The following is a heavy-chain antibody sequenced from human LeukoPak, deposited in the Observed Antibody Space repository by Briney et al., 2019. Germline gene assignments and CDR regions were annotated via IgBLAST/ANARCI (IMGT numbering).Heavy chain of an antibody. CDR3: ARDHLSSGSSPDYYYYYYMDV. Sequence: GGSLRLSCAASGFTFSRFGMHWVRQAPGKGLEWVSSISSSSSYIYYADSVKGRFTISRDNAKNSLYLQMNSLRAEGTAVYYCARDHLSSGSSPDYYYYYYMDVWGKGTTVTISS. D-gene: IGHD6-19*01. J-gene: IGHJ6*03. CDR1: GFTFSRFG. V-gene: IGHV3-21*01. CDR2: ISSSSSYI.